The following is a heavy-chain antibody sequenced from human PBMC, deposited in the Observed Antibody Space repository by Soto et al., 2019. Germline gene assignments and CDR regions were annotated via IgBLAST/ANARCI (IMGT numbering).Heavy chain of an antibody. CDR1: GGSVSGVDYY. J-gene: IGHJ5*02. D-gene: IGHD3-10*01. CDR2: VYYNENT. CDR3: ARRERYYGSPGWFDP. V-gene: IGHV4-39*01. Sequence: SETLSLTCTVSGGSVSGVDYYWGWIRQPPGKGLEWIGTVYYNENTYYNPSLKSRVTITVDTAKNQFSLNLRSVTAADTAMYFCARRERYYGSPGWFDPWGPGTLVTV.